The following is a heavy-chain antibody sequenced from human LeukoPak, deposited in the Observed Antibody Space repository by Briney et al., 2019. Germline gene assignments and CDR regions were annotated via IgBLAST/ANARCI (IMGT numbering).Heavy chain of an antibody. CDR1: GYTFTNYE. D-gene: IGHD6-13*01. CDR2: MNPNSGNT. J-gene: IGHJ6*02. CDR3: ARGSSSWYLSSGYVMDV. V-gene: IGHV1-8*01. Sequence: ASVKVSCKTSGYTFTNYEILWVRQASGQGLEWVGWMNPNSGNTGYAQKFQGRVTMTRNTSISTAYMELSSLRSEDTAVYYCARGSSSWYLSSGYVMDVWGQGTTVTVSS.